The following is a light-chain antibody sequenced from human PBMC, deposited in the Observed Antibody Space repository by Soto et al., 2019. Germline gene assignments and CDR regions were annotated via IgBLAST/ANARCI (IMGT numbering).Light chain of an antibody. CDR2: EVS. Sequence: QSALAQPPSASGSPGQSVTISCTGTSSDVGGYNYVSWYQQHPGKAPKLMLYEVSTRPSGVPDRFSGSKSGNTASLTVSGLQAEDEADYYCSSYAGSNNLYVFGTGTKVTVL. V-gene: IGLV2-8*01. CDR3: SSYAGSNNLYV. CDR1: SSDVGGYNY. J-gene: IGLJ1*01.